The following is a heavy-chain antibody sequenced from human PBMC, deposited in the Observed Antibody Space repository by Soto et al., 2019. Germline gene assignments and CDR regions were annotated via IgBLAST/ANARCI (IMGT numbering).Heavy chain of an antibody. Sequence: EVYLVESGGGLVQPGGSLRLSCEASGFMRNYWMNCVRQAPGKGLQWVANIKEDGSDKSYVDSVKGRFTISRDNAKNSLYLQMNSLRVEDTAVYYCGRVSGYGDVVDPWGQGTLVIVSS. CDR2: IKEDGSDK. CDR1: GFMRNYW. V-gene: IGHV3-7*03. D-gene: IGHD4-17*01. J-gene: IGHJ5*02. CDR3: GRVSGYGDVVDP.